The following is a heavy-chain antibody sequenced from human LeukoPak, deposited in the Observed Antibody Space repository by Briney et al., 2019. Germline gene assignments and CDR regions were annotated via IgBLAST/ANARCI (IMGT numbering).Heavy chain of an antibody. V-gene: IGHV1-18*01. CDR1: GYTFTSYG. Sequence: ASVKVSCKASGYTFTSYGISWVRQAPGQGLEWMGWISAYNGNTNYAQKFQGRVTMTTDTSTDTAYMELRSLRSDDSAMYYCARSNNWNYALNYWGQGTLVTVSS. D-gene: IGHD1-7*01. CDR3: ARSNNWNYALNY. J-gene: IGHJ4*02. CDR2: ISAYNGNT.